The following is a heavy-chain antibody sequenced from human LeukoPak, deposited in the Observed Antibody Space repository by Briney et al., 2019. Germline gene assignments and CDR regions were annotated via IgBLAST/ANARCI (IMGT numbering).Heavy chain of an antibody. V-gene: IGHV3-23*01. D-gene: IGHD6-19*01. CDR3: GKGAVAGNKNPGGY. CDR2: ISGSGGST. CDR1: GFTFSSYA. Sequence: GGSLRLSCAASGFTFSSYAMSWVRQAPGKGLEWVSAISGSGGSTYYADSVKGRFTISRDNSKNTLYLQMNSLRAEDTAVYYWGKGAVAGNKNPGGYGAQGTLVTVSS. J-gene: IGHJ4*02.